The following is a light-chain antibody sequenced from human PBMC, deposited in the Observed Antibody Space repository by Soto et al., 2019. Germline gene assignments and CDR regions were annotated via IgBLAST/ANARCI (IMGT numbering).Light chain of an antibody. Sequence: EIVLTQSPATLSLSPGERATLSCRASQSVSSYLAWYQQKPGQAPRLLIYDASNRATGIPARFSGSGSGTDFILTISSLEPEDFAIYYCQQRRNSPPFTFCGGTKVEIK. CDR2: DAS. J-gene: IGKJ4*01. CDR1: QSVSSY. V-gene: IGKV3-11*01. CDR3: QQRRNSPPFT.